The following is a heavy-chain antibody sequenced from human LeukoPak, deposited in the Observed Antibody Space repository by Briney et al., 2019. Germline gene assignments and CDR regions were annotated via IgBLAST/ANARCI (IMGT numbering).Heavy chain of an antibody. J-gene: IGHJ5*02. CDR3: ARGFPGSSGYYQRRGNWFDP. Sequence: PSETLSLTCAVYGVSFSGYYWSWLRQPPGKGLEWIGEINHSGSTNYNPSLKSRVTISVDTSKNQFSLKLSSVTAADTAVYYCARGFPGSSGYYQRRGNWFDPWGQGTLVTVSS. D-gene: IGHD3-22*01. V-gene: IGHV4-34*01. CDR2: INHSGST. CDR1: GVSFSGYY.